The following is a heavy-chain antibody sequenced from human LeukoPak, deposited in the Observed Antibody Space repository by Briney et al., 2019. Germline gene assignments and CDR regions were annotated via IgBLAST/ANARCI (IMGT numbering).Heavy chain of an antibody. CDR2: IRSKAYGGTT. V-gene: IGHV3-49*03. J-gene: IGHJ4*02. Sequence: GSLRLSCTASGFTFGDYAMSWFRQAPGKGLEWVGFIRSKAYGGTTEYAASVKGRFTISRDDSKSIAYLQMNSLKTEDTAVYYCTRAWYYYDSSGYYIQHEYYFDYWGQGTLVTVSS. D-gene: IGHD3-22*01. CDR1: GFTFGDYA. CDR3: TRAWYYYDSSGYYIQHEYYFDY.